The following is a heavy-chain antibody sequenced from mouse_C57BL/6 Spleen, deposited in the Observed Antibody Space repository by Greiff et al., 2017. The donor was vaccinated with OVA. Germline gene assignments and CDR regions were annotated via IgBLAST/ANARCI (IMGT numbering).Heavy chain of an antibody. J-gene: IGHJ4*01. D-gene: IGHD1-1*01. V-gene: IGHV5-17*01. Sequence: EVQLVESGGGLVKPGGSLKLSCAASGFTFSDYGMHWVRQAPEKGLEWVAYISSGSSTIYYADTVKGRFTISRDNAKNTLFLQMTSLRSEDTAMDYGARITTVVAPMDYWGQGTSVTVSS. CDR1: GFTFSDYG. CDR3: ARITTVVAPMDY. CDR2: ISSGSSTI.